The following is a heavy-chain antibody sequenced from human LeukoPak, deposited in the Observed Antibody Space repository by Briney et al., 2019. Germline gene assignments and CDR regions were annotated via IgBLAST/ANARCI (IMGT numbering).Heavy chain of an antibody. J-gene: IGHJ4*02. CDR1: GFTFSNYW. V-gene: IGHV3-74*01. CDR3: ARAYDSSGYYDY. Sequence: PGGSLRLSCAASGFTFSNYWMHWVRQAPGKGLVWVSRINSDGSSTTYADSVRGRFTISRDNAKNTLYLQMNSLRAEDTAVYYCARAYDSSGYYDYWGQGTLVTVSS. D-gene: IGHD3-22*01. CDR2: INSDGSST.